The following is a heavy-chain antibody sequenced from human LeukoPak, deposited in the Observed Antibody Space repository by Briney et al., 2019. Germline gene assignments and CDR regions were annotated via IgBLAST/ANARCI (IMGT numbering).Heavy chain of an antibody. J-gene: IGHJ4*02. Sequence: ASVKVSCKASGYTFTSYGISWVRQAPGQGLEWMGWISAYNGNTNYAQKLQGRVTMTIDTSTSTAYMELRSLRSDDTAVYYCARKDSSSWYPQVDYWGQGTLVTVSS. CDR2: ISAYNGNT. D-gene: IGHD6-13*01. CDR1: GYTFTSYG. CDR3: ARKDSSSWYPQVDY. V-gene: IGHV1-18*01.